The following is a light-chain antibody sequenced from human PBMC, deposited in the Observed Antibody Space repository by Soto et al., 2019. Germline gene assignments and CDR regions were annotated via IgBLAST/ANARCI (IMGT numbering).Light chain of an antibody. CDR1: QSISSW. CDR3: QQYNRYYT. V-gene: IGKV1-5*03. CDR2: KAS. J-gene: IGKJ4*01. Sequence: DIQMTQSPSTLSASVGDRVTITCRASQSISSWLAWYQQKPGKAPKLLIFKASSLDSGVPSRFSGSGSGTEFTLTISNLQPDDFATYYCQQYNRYYTFGGGTKVEIK.